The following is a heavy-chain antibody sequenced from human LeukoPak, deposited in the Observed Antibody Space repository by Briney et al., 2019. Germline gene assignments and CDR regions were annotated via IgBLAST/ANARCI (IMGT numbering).Heavy chain of an antibody. V-gene: IGHV4-59*08. J-gene: IGHJ6*02. Sequence: SETLSLTCTVSGGSISSYYWSWIRQPPGKGLEWIWYIYYSGSTNYNPSLKSRVTISVDTSKNQFSLKLSSVTAADTAVYYCARQTPMIKDPSHYYYYGMDVWGQGTTVTVSS. CDR1: GGSISSYY. CDR3: ARQTPMIKDPSHYYYYGMDV. CDR2: IYYSGST. D-gene: IGHD3-22*01.